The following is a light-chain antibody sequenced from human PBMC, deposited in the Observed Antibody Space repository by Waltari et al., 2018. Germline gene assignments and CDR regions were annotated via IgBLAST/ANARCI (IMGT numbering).Light chain of an antibody. CDR2: DQN. Sequence: SSERTQDPALSVAMGQTVRITCQGDRLRSYYASWYQHRPGQAPKCVIYDQNNRPSGVPDRFSGSSSHNTGSLTITGAQAEDEASYCCPSRDAIGVGDSFGGGTKLTVL. V-gene: IGLV3-19*01. CDR1: RLRSYY. CDR3: PSRDAIGVGDS. J-gene: IGLJ2*01.